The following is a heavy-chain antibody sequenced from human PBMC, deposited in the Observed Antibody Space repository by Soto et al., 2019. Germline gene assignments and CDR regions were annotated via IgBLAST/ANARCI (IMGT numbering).Heavy chain of an antibody. Sequence: QVQLQESGPGLVRPSQTLSLTCSVSGGSITSGGFYWDWIRQHPEKGLEWIAYIFHSGSTDFNPSLKGRIIISADTSKNQVSLKLTSVTAADTAVYYCVRGGIAGNWFDPWGQGTLVTVSS. CDR1: GGSITSGGFY. J-gene: IGHJ5*02. V-gene: IGHV4-31*03. CDR2: IFHSGST. CDR3: VRGGIAGNWFDP. D-gene: IGHD6-13*01.